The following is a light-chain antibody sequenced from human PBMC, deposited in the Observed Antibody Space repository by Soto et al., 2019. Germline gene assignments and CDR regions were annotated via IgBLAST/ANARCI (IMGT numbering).Light chain of an antibody. Sequence: EIVLTQSPGTLSLSPGERATLSCRASQSVISSSLAWYQQKPGQAPRLLIYGASSRATGLPDRFNGSGSGTDFTLTIRRLEPEDFAVYYCHHYGNSPQTFGQGTKVDIK. CDR1: QSVISSS. CDR2: GAS. V-gene: IGKV3-20*01. CDR3: HHYGNSPQT. J-gene: IGKJ1*01.